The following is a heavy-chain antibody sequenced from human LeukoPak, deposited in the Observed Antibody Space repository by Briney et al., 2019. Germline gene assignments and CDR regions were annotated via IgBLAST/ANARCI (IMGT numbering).Heavy chain of an antibody. D-gene: IGHD2-2*01. Sequence: GGSLRLSCAPSGFTFSSYAMHWVRQGPGRGREDVASITSNGGSTYYANSVKGRFTISRDNSKNTLYLQMDSLRAEDMALYYCARGRSASCYDGFDIWGQGTMVTVSS. J-gene: IGHJ3*02. V-gene: IGHV3-64*01. CDR3: ARGRSASCYDGFDI. CDR1: GFTFSSYA. CDR2: ITSNGGST.